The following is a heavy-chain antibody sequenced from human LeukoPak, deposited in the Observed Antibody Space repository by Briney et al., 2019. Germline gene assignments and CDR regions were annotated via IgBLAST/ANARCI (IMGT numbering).Heavy chain of an antibody. CDR3: AKEIGAAAGRGFDY. J-gene: IGHJ4*02. D-gene: IGHD6-13*01. Sequence: GGSLRLSCAASGFTFSDYGMHWVRQAPGKGLEWVAFIRYDENTKYYADSVKGRFTISRDNSKNTLFLQTNSLRPDDTALYYCAKEIGAAAGRGFDYWGQGTLVTVSS. CDR2: IRYDENTK. V-gene: IGHV3-30*02. CDR1: GFTFSDYG.